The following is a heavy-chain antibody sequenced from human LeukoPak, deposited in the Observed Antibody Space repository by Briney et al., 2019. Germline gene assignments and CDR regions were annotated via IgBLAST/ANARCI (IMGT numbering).Heavy chain of an antibody. CDR2: IRSKAYGGTT. V-gene: IGHV3-49*04. CDR3: TRYYYGSGSYYKFDS. J-gene: IGHJ4*02. Sequence: GGSLRLSCTASGFTFGDYAMSWVRQDPGKGLEWVGVIRSKAYGGTTDYAASVKGRFTISRDDSKSVAYLQMNSLNTDDTALYYCTRYYYGSGSYYKFDSWGQGTLVTVSS. CDR1: GFTFGDYA. D-gene: IGHD3-10*01.